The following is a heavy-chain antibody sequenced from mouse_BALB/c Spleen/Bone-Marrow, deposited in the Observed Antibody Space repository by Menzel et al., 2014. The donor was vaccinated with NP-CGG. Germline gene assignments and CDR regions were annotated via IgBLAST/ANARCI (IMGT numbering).Heavy chain of an antibody. Sequence: QVQLQQSGAELVRPGTSVKISCKASGYAFTNYWLGWVKQRPGHELEWIGDIYPGSGNTYYNEKFKGKATRTADKSSSTAYMQLSSLTSEDSAVYFCARLRGYSQAWFAYWGQGTLVTVSA. J-gene: IGHJ3*01. CDR2: IYPGSGNT. CDR3: ARLRGYSQAWFAY. V-gene: IGHV1-63*01. D-gene: IGHD2-3*01. CDR1: GYAFTNYW.